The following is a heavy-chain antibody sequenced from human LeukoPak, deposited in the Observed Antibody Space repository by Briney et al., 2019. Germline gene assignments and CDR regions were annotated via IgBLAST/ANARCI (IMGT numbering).Heavy chain of an antibody. CDR1: GGSISSYY. CDR2: IHHSGST. CDR3: ARETSWLGGDAFDI. V-gene: IGHV4-59*01. Sequence: PSETLSLTCIVSGGSISSYYWSWIRQPPGKRLEWIGNIHHSGSTHYNPSLKSRVTISMDTSKNQFSLKLSSVTAADTAVYYCARETSWLGGDAFDIWGPGTMVSVSS. J-gene: IGHJ3*02. D-gene: IGHD2-2*01.